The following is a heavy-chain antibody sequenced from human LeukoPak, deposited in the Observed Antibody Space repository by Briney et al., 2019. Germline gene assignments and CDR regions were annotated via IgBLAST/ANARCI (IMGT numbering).Heavy chain of an antibody. CDR3: ARHYGP. D-gene: IGHD3-10*01. CDR1: GGSIRSSYYY. Sequence: SETLFLTCTVSGGSIRSSYYYWGWIRQPPGKGLEWIGSIYDSGSTYYNPSLKSRVTISVDTSKNQFSLKLNSVTAADMAVYYCARHYGPWGQGTLVTVSS. J-gene: IGHJ5*02. V-gene: IGHV4-39*01. CDR2: IYDSGST.